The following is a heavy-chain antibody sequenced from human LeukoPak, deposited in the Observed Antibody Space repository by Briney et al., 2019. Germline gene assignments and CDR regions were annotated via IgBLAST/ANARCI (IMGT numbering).Heavy chain of an antibody. CDR1: GGSISSGSYY. CDR3: ARDKPQSYFDF. V-gene: IGHV4-61*02. CDR2: IYSSGST. Sequence: SQTLSLTCTVSGGSISSGSYYWTWIRQPAGEGLEWIGRIYSSGSTNYNPSLESRVTISADTSKNQFSLNLSSVTAADTAVYYCARDKPQSYFDFWGQGTLVTVSS. J-gene: IGHJ4*02.